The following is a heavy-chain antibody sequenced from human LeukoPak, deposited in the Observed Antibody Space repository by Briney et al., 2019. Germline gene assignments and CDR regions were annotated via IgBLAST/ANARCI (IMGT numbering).Heavy chain of an antibody. CDR2: SSGSGGGT. J-gene: IGHJ4*02. D-gene: IGHD6-6*01. Sequence: GVSLRLSCAASGFAFSTYAMSWVRQAPGMGLEWVSASSGSGGGTYYADSVKGRFTISRDNAKNTLYLLMNNLRAEDTAVYYCAKEDSSSSRYYFEYWGQGTLVTVSS. CDR1: GFAFSTYA. V-gene: IGHV3-23*01. CDR3: AKEDSSSSRYYFEY.